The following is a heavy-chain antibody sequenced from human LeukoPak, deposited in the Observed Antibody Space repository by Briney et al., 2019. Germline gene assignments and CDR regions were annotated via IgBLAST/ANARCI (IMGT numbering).Heavy chain of an antibody. J-gene: IGHJ5*02. D-gene: IGHD3-22*01. CDR2: IKQDGSEK. CDR3: ARDHYYYDSSGYSTWFDP. Sequence: GGALRLSCAASVFTFSIDLRSWVRQAPGKGVEWVANIKQDGSEKYYVDSVKGVLIISRDHAKKSLYLQMNSLRAEDTDVYYCARDHYYYDSSGYSTWFDPWGQGALVTVSS. V-gene: IGHV3-7*04. CDR1: VFTFSIDL.